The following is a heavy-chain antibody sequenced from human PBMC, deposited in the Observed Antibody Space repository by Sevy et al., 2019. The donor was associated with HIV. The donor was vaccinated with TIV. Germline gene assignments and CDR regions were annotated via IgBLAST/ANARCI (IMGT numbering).Heavy chain of an antibody. CDR1: GYTFTSYD. D-gene: IGHD3-10*01. CDR3: ARVPVYSCGYGSGSYEDY. J-gene: IGHJ4*02. Sequence: ASVKVSCKASGYTFTSYDINWVRQATGQGLEWMGWMNPNSGNTGYAQKFQGRVTMTRNTSISTAYMELSSLRSEDTAVYYCARVPVYSCGYGSGSYEDYWGQGTLVTVSS. V-gene: IGHV1-8*01. CDR2: MNPNSGNT.